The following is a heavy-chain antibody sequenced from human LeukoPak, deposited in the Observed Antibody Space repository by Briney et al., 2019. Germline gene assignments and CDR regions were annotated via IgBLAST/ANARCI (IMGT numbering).Heavy chain of an antibody. Sequence: QAGGSLRLSCSASGFTFSTSALHWVRQAPGKGLGHVSAISTSGHSTYYADSVKGRFTISRDNSKNTLHLQMSSLRAEDTAVYYCVRDLTWGQGALVTVSS. D-gene: IGHD4/OR15-4a*01. CDR2: ISTSGHST. CDR3: VRDLT. V-gene: IGHV3-64D*08. CDR1: GFTFSTSA. J-gene: IGHJ4*02.